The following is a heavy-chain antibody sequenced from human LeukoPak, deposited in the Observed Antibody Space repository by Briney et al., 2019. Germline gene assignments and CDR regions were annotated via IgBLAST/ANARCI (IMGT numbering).Heavy chain of an antibody. J-gene: IGHJ4*02. CDR1: GGSISSYY. Sequence: PSETLSLTCTVSGGSISSYYWNWIRQPPGKGLEWIGYIHYSGSTNYNPSLKSRVTISLDTSKNQFSLKLSSVTAADTAMYYCARYCGGGSCQYYFDYWGQGTLVTVSS. CDR3: ARYCGGGSCQYYFDY. D-gene: IGHD2-15*01. CDR2: IHYSGST. V-gene: IGHV4-59*01.